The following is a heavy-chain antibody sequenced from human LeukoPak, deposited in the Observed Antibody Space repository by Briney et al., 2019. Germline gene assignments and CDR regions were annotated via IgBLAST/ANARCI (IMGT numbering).Heavy chain of an antibody. CDR1: GFTFRTYS. Sequence: PGGSLRLSCAASGFTFRTYSMNWVRQAPGKGLEWVSFIYSDNTHYSDSVKGRFTISRDNSKNTLYLQMNSLRAEDTAVYYCARRAGAYSHPYDYWGQGTLVTVSS. V-gene: IGHV3-53*01. CDR3: ARRAGAYSHPYDY. D-gene: IGHD4/OR15-4a*01. J-gene: IGHJ4*02. CDR2: IYSDNT.